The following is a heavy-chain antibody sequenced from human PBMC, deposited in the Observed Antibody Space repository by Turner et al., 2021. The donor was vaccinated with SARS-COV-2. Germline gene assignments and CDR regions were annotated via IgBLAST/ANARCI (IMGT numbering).Heavy chain of an antibody. V-gene: IGHV4-59*01. CDR3: ARLVRRAEYYFDY. J-gene: IGHJ4*02. CDR2: ISYSGNT. Sequence: ETLSLTCTVAGGSIRSYYWSWIRQAPGKGLEWIGSISYSGNTNYNPSLRSRVTMSLDTSKNQFSLRLTSVTAADAAVYYCARLVRRAEYYFDYWGQGTLVTVSS. D-gene: IGHD3-10*01. CDR1: GGSIRSYY.